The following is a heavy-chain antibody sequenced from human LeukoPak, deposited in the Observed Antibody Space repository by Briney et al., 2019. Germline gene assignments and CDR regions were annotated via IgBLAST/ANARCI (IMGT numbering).Heavy chain of an antibody. D-gene: IGHD6-19*01. V-gene: IGHV3-7*04. CDR2: IKQYGIAK. J-gene: IGHJ4*02. Sequence: GGSLRLSCAASGFTLSNYCMNWVRQSPGKGLEWVANIKQYGIAKYYVDSVKGRFTISRDNAKNSLYLQMNSLGAEDTAVYYCARTIREQWLTIDYWGQGTLVTLSS. CDR1: GFTLSNYC. CDR3: ARTIREQWLTIDY.